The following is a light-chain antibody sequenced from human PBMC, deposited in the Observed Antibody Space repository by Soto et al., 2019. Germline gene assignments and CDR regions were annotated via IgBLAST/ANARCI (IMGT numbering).Light chain of an antibody. V-gene: IGKV3-20*01. CDR2: GAS. Sequence: IVLTQSPGTLSLSPGERATLPCRASQTVSNNFLAWYQEKPGRGPRLLIYGASTRATGIPDRFSGSGSGTDFTLTISRLDPEDFAVYYCRQYGRSLEFAVGGGTKVEIK. CDR3: RQYGRSLEFA. J-gene: IGKJ4*01. CDR1: QTVSNNF.